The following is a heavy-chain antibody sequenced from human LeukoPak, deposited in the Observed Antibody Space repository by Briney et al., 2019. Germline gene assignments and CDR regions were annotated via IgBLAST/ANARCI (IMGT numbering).Heavy chain of an antibody. D-gene: IGHD1-1*01. CDR2: IYYSGST. V-gene: IGHV4-31*03. CDR1: GGSISSGGYC. J-gene: IGHJ3*02. CDR3: ARDFAGVRRAHLDAFDI. Sequence: PSETLSLTCTVSGGSISSGGYCWSWIRQHPGKGLEWIGYIYYSGSTYYNPSLKSRVTISVDTSKNQFSLKLSSVTAADTAVYYCARDFAGVRRAHLDAFDIWGQGTMVTVSS.